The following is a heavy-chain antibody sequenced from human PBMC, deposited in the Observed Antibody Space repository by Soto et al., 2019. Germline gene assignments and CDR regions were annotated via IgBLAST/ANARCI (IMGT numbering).Heavy chain of an antibody. Sequence: GGSLRLSCAASGFTFSSYSMNWVRQAPGKGLEWVSSISSSSYIYYADSVKGRFTISRDNAKNSLYLQMNSLRAEDTAVYYCAREKYDFWSGYYGYYGMDVWGQGTTVTVSS. CDR1: GFTFSSYS. V-gene: IGHV3-21*01. CDR2: ISSSSYI. D-gene: IGHD3-3*01. CDR3: AREKYDFWSGYYGYYGMDV. J-gene: IGHJ6*02.